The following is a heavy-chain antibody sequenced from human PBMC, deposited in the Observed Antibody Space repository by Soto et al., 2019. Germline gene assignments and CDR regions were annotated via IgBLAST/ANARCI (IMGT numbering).Heavy chain of an antibody. CDR3: AGEPNYFDY. V-gene: IGHV1-18*01. J-gene: IGHJ4*02. CDR2: ISAYNGNT. Sequence: ASVKVSCKASGYTFTRYGIGWARQAPGQGLEWMGWISAYNGNTNYAQKLQGRVTMTTDTSTSTAYMELRSLRSDDTAVYYCAGEPNYFDYWGQGTLVTVSS. CDR1: GYTFTRYG.